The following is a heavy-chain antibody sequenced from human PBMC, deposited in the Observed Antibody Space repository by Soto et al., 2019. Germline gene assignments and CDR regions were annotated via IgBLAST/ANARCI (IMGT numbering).Heavy chain of an antibody. Sequence: QVQLQESGPGLVKPSQTLSLTCTVSGGSISSGGYYWSWIRQHPGKGLEWIGYIYYGGTTYYNPSLKSRVTISLDTSENQFSLKLSSVTAADTAVYYCARAAATGTFIFDYWGQGTLVTVSS. J-gene: IGHJ4*02. CDR3: ARAAATGTFIFDY. CDR2: IYYGGTT. CDR1: GGSISSGGYY. D-gene: IGHD6-13*01. V-gene: IGHV4-31*03.